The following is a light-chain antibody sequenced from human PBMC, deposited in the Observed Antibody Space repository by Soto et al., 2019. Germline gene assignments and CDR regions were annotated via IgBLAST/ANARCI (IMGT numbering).Light chain of an antibody. Sequence: SVLTQPASVSGAPGQSITISCTATNSDVNYVSWHQQHPGKAPKLMIYGVINRSSGVSTRFSGSKSGNTASLTISGLQAEDEADYYCSSSISSNTFVFXTGTKLAVL. CDR2: GVI. CDR1: NSDVNY. J-gene: IGLJ1*01. V-gene: IGLV2-14*01. CDR3: SSSISSNTFV.